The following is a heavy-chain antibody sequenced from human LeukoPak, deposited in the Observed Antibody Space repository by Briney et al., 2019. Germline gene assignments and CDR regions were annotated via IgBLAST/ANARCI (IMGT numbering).Heavy chain of an antibody. CDR1: GGSISSGGYS. J-gene: IGHJ4*02. CDR3: ALGQMATIHH. Sequence: SETLSLTCTVSGGSISSGGYSWSWIRQPPGKGLEWIGYIYHSGSTYYNPSLKSRVTISVDRSKNQFSLKLSSVTAADTAVYYCALGQMATIHHWGQGTLVTVSS. D-gene: IGHD5-24*01. V-gene: IGHV4-30-2*01. CDR2: IYHSGST.